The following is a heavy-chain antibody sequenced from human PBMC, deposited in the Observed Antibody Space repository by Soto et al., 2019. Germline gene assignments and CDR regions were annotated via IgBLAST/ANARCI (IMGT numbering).Heavy chain of an antibody. V-gene: IGHV3-21*01. J-gene: IGHJ4*02. CDR2: ISSSSSYI. D-gene: IGHD6-6*01. CDR3: ARSIAARSHFDY. Sequence: PGGSLRLSCAASGFTFSSYSMNWVRQAPGKGLEWVSSISSSSSYIYYADSVKGRFTISRDNAKNSLYLQMNSLRAEDTAVYYCARSIAARSHFDYWGQGTLVTVSS. CDR1: GFTFSSYS.